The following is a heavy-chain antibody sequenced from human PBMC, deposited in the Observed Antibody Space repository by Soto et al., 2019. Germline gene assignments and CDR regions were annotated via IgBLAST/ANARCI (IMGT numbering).Heavy chain of an antibody. J-gene: IGHJ4*02. V-gene: IGHV4-31*03. Sequence: SETLSLTCTFSGCSISSGGYFWSWIRQHPGKGLEWIGYIYYSGSTYYNPSLTSRVTISVDTSKNQFSLKLSSVTAADTAVYYCARGTTIFGVLYYFDYWGQGTLVTVSS. CDR2: IYYSGST. D-gene: IGHD3-3*01. CDR3: ARGTTIFGVLYYFDY. CDR1: GCSISSGGYF.